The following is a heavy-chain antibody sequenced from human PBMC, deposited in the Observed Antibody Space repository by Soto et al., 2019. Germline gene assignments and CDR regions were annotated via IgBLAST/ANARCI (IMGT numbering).Heavy chain of an antibody. CDR2: IFYSGST. D-gene: IGHD3-22*01. J-gene: IGHJ5*02. V-gene: IGHV4-39*02. CDR3: ARHKTTMLTVVSAFDP. Sequence: PSETLSLTCTVSGDSITRSNFYWGWIRQPPGKGLEWLGSIFYSGSTFYNPALKSRVTFSVDTSKSHFSLKLSSVTAEDTAVYYCARHKTTMLTVVSAFDPWGQGTRVTVSS. CDR1: GDSITRSNFY.